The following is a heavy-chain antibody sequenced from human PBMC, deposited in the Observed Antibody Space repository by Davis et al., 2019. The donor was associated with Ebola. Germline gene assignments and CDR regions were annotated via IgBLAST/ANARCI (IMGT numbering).Heavy chain of an antibody. J-gene: IGHJ4*02. V-gene: IGHV5-51*01. CDR1: GYSFTTYW. CDR3: ARQESLYGYIDH. Sequence: GESLKISCQVSGYSFTTYWIGWVRQMPGKGLEWMGITYAGDSDVRYSPSFEGQVTISVDRSLTTAYLQWSSLKASDTATYYCARQESLYGYIDHWGQGTLVTVSS. CDR2: TYAGDSDV. D-gene: IGHD3-10*01.